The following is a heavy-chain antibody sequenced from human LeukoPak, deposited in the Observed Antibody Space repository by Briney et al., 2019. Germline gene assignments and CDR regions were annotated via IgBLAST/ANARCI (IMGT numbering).Heavy chain of an antibody. CDR2: IYHSGST. J-gene: IGHJ6*03. CDR3: ARCTTGMVATGEDYYYYYMDV. D-gene: IGHD5-12*01. Sequence: SETLSLTCAVSGGSISSSNWWSWVRQPPGKGLEWIGEIYHSGSTNYNPSLKNRVTISVDKSKNQFSLKLSSVTAADTAVYYCARCTTGMVATGEDYYYYYMDVWGKGTTVTVSS. CDR1: GGSISSSNW. V-gene: IGHV4-4*02.